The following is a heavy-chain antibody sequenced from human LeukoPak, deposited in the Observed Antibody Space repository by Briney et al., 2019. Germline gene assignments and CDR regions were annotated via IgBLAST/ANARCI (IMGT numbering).Heavy chain of an antibody. V-gene: IGHV1-3*01. CDR2: INAANGNT. CDR3: ARGAPIRVAVAATFDP. CDR1: GFTFTTYT. Sequence: ASVKVSCKTSGFTFTTYTMHWVRQAPGQRLEWMGWINAANGNTQYSQKFQGRVTITRDTSASTVYMELSSLRSEDTAVYYCARGAPIRVAVAATFDPWGQGTLVTVPS. D-gene: IGHD6-19*01. J-gene: IGHJ5*02.